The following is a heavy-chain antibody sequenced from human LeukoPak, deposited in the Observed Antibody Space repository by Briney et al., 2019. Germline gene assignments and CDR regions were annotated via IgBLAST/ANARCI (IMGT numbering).Heavy chain of an antibody. D-gene: IGHD2-2*01. CDR1: GFDFSNFA. CDR2: IRNIGTIS. J-gene: IGHJ4*02. CDR3: ARDVARRVGVDF. V-gene: IGHV3-48*02. Sequence: GGSLRLSCAASGFDFSNFAMNWVRPAPGEGLEWISYIRNIGTISYYADSVKGRFTISRDSAKNSLYLQMNSLRDEDTAVYYCARDVARRVGVDFWGQGTLVTVSS.